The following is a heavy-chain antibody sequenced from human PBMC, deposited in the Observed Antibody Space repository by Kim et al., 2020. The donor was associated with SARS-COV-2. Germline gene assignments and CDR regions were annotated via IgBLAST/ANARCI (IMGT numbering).Heavy chain of an antibody. J-gene: IGHJ3*02. V-gene: IGHV3-23*01. Sequence: GGSLRLSCAASGFTFSSYAMSWVRQAPGKGLEWVSAISGSGGSTYYADSVKGRFTISRDNSKNTLYLQMNSLRAEDTAVYYCAKDRGAYCSSTSCYYGPGAFDIWGQGTMVTVSS. CDR2: ISGSGGST. CDR3: AKDRGAYCSSTSCYYGPGAFDI. D-gene: IGHD2-2*01. CDR1: GFTFSSYA.